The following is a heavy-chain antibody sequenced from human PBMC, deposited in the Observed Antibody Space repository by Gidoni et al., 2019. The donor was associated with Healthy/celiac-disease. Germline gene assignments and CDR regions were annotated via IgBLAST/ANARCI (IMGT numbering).Heavy chain of an antibody. CDR2: ISWNSGSI. CDR3: AKDRGRDGYNPNPEGAFDI. J-gene: IGHJ3*02. Sequence: EVQLVESGGGLVQPGRSLRLSCAASGFTFVDYAMHWVRQAPGKGLEWVSGISWNSGSIGYADSVKGRFTISRDNAKNSLYLQMNSLRAEDTALYYCAKDRGRDGYNPNPEGAFDIWGQGTMVTVSS. D-gene: IGHD3-16*01. V-gene: IGHV3-9*01. CDR1: GFTFVDYA.